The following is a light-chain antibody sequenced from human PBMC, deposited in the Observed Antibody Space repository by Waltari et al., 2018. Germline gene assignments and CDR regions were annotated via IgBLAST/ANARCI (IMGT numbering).Light chain of an antibody. V-gene: IGKV3-15*01. J-gene: IGKJ2*01. CDR1: QSVSTN. Sequence: EIVVTQSPATLSVSPGDTATLSCRASQSVSTNLAWYQHKPGQAPRLLIHAASTRATAIPARFSGSGSGTEFTLTVSSLHSEDSAVYYCQQYNVWPHTFGQGTRLEIK. CDR2: AAS. CDR3: QQYNVWPHT.